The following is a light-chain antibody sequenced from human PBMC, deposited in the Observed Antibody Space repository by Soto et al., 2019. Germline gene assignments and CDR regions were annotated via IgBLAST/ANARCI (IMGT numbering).Light chain of an antibody. CDR2: DAY. CDR1: QSFRGL. Sequence: PGERATLSCRASQSFRGLLAWYQQKXGXAXRXXXXDAYNRATGIPPRFSGSGSGTDFTLTISRLEPEDFAVYYCQQYGSSRWTFGQGTKV. CDR3: QQYGSSRWT. V-gene: IGKV3-20*01. J-gene: IGKJ1*01.